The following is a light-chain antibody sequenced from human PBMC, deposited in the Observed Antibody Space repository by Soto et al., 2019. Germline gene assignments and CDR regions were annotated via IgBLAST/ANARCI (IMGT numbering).Light chain of an antibody. J-gene: IGKJ1*01. V-gene: IGKV3-20*01. Sequence: EIVLTQSPGTLSLSPGERATLSCRASQSVSSSFLAWYQQKPGQAPRLLIYGASSRATGIPDRFSGSGSGTAFTLTISRLEPEDFAVYYCQQSDNSPWTFGQGTKVEIK. CDR3: QQSDNSPWT. CDR2: GAS. CDR1: QSVSSSF.